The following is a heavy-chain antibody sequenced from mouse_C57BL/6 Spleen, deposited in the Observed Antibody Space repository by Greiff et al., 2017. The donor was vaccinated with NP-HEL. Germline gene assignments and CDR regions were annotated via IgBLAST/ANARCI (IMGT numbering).Heavy chain of an antibody. D-gene: IGHD1-1*01. V-gene: IGHV1-54*01. CDR2: INPGSGGT. CDR3: ARRTTVAHYYAMDY. J-gene: IGHJ4*01. Sequence: QVQLKQSGAELVRPGTSVKVSCKASGYAFTNYLIEWVKQRPGQGLEWIGVINPGSGGTNYNEKFKGKATLTADKSSSTAYMQLSSLTSEDSAVYFCARRTTVAHYYAMDYWGQGTSVTVSS. CDR1: GYAFTNYL.